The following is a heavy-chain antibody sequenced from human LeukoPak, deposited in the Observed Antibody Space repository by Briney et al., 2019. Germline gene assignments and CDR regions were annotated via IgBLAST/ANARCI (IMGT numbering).Heavy chain of an antibody. D-gene: IGHD3-10*01. V-gene: IGHV3-49*03. J-gene: IGHJ4*02. CDR2: IRSKAYGGTT. Sequence: GGSLRLSCTASGFTFGDYAMSWFRQAPGKGLEWVGFIRSKAYGGTTEYAASVKGRFTISRDDSKSIAYLQMDSLKTEDTAVYYCTRQLWFGELGLDYWGQGTLVTVSS. CDR3: TRQLWFGELGLDY. CDR1: GFTFGDYA.